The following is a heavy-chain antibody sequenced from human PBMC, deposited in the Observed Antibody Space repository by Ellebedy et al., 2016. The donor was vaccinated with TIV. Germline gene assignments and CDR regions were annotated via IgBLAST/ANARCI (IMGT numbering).Heavy chain of an antibody. J-gene: IGHJ4*02. CDR1: GDSIGSGGSY. Sequence: MPSETLSLTCTVSGDSIGSGGSYWSWVRQPPGKGLEWIGYVYYSGTTYYNPSLTSLKSRVFMSVDTSKNQFSLNLNSVTAADTAVYFCARISSDPPVLDHWGQGALVTVSS. CDR3: ARISSDPPVLDH. V-gene: IGHV4-30-4*01. CDR2: VYYSGTT. D-gene: IGHD2/OR15-2a*01.